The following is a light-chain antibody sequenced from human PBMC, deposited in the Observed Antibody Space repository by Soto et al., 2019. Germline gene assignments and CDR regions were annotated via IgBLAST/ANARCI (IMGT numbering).Light chain of an antibody. J-gene: IGLJ1*01. CDR1: SSDVGGYNH. CDR3: SSYASSSSYV. CDR2: EVT. V-gene: IGLV2-14*01. Sequence: QSSLAQPASVSGSPGQSITISCTGTSSDVGGYNHVSWYQIHPGKAPKLIIYEVTSRPSGVSYRFSGSKSGNSASLTISGLQAEDEADYYCSSYASSSSYVPGGGTKVTVL.